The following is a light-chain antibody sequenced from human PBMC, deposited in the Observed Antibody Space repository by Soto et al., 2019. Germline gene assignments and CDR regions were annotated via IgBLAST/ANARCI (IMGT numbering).Light chain of an antibody. CDR3: QVWESGRGV. CDR2: DDS. J-gene: IGLJ1*01. Sequence: SYELTQPPSVSVAPGQTARSTWGGNNIGGKSVHWYQQKPGQAPVLVVYDDSDRPSGIPERFSGSNSVNTATLTISRVAAGDEADYYCQVWESGRGVFGTGSKVTVL. CDR1: NIGGKS. V-gene: IGLV3-21*02.